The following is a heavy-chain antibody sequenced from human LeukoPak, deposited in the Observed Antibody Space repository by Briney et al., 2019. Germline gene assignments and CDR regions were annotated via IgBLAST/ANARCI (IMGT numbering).Heavy chain of an antibody. CDR3: ARHRYGDVYYFDF. D-gene: IGHD3-16*01. V-gene: IGHV4-59*08. Sequence: SETLSLTCTVSGDSIGSYYWSWIRQPPGKGLEWIGYIYYTGSTNYNPSLKSRATISVDTSKNQFSLKVSAVTAADTAVYYCARHRYGDVYYFDFWGQGTLVSLSS. CDR1: GDSIGSYY. CDR2: IYYTGST. J-gene: IGHJ4*02.